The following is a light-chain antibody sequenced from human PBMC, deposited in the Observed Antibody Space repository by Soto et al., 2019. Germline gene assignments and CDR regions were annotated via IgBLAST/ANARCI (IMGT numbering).Light chain of an antibody. Sequence: AIQMTQSPSSLSASVVDRATITCRASQGIRNDLGWYQQKPGKAPKLLIYAASSLQSGVPSRFSGSGSGTDFTLTISSLQPEDFATYYCLQDYNYPRTFGQGTKVDIK. CDR3: LQDYNYPRT. V-gene: IGKV1-6*01. CDR1: QGIRND. J-gene: IGKJ1*01. CDR2: AAS.